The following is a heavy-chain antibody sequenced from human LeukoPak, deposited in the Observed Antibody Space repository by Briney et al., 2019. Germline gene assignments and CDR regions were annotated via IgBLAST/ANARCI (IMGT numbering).Heavy chain of an antibody. J-gene: IGHJ6*03. CDR3: ARDFHYDFWSGLGSYYYYYMDV. D-gene: IGHD3-3*01. CDR2: IYTSGST. V-gene: IGHV4-61*02. CDR1: GGSISSGSYY. Sequence: SETLSLTCTVSGGSISSGSYYWSWIRPPAGKGLEWIGRIYTSGSTNYNPSLKSRVTISVDTSKNQFSLKLSSVTAADTAVYYCARDFHYDFWSGLGSYYYYYMDVWGKGTTVTVSS.